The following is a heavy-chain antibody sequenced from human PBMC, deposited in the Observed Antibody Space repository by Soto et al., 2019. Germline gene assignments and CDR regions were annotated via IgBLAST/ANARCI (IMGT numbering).Heavy chain of an antibody. V-gene: IGHV4-34*10. J-gene: IGHJ4*02. D-gene: IGHD5-12*01. CDR1: GGSFTGYY. CDR3: ARESYSGYHSYDY. Sequence: PSETLSLTCSVHGGSFTGYYWSWIRQPPGKALDWVGEINHGGSTNYNPSLKSRVTMSVDTSKNQFSLKLNYVTAADTAVYYCARESYSGYHSYDYWGQGILVTVSS. CDR2: INHGGST.